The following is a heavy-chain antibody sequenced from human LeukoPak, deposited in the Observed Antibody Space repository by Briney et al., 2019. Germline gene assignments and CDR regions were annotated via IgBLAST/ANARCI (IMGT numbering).Heavy chain of an antibody. V-gene: IGHV3-30*02. Sequence: GGSLRLSCAASGFTFSSYGMHWVRQAPGKGLEWVAFIRYDGSNKYYADSVKGRFTISRDNSKNTLYLQMNSLRAEDTAVYYCARDAYDSSGYYYPIFDPWGQGTLVTVSS. CDR2: IRYDGSNK. CDR3: ARDAYDSSGYYYPIFDP. D-gene: IGHD3-22*01. J-gene: IGHJ5*02. CDR1: GFTFSSYG.